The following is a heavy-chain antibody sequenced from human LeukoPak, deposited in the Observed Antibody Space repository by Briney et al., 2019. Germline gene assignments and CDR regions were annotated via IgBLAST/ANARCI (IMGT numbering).Heavy chain of an antibody. Sequence: SETLSLTCTVSGYSISSGYYWGWIRQPPGQGLEWIGSIYHSGSTNYNPSLKSRVTISVDTSKNQFSLKLSSVTAADTAVYYCARAYGYYYDSSGYYYEDAFDIWGQGTMVTVSS. CDR2: IYHSGST. CDR1: GYSISSGYY. D-gene: IGHD3-22*01. V-gene: IGHV4-38-2*02. J-gene: IGHJ3*02. CDR3: ARAYGYYYDSSGYYYEDAFDI.